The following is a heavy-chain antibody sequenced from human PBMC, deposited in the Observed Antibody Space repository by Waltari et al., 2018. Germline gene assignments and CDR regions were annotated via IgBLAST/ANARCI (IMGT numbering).Heavy chain of an antibody. CDR3: ARGARNYYYYYMDV. Sequence: QVQLQESGPGLVKPSETLSLTCTVSGGSISSYYWSWIRQPAGKGLGWIGRIYTSGSSNDNPSLNSRVTMSVDTSKNQFSLKLSSVTAADTAVYYCARGARNYYYYYMDVWGKGTTVTISS. CDR1: GGSISSYY. J-gene: IGHJ6*03. CDR2: IYTSGSS. V-gene: IGHV4-4*07.